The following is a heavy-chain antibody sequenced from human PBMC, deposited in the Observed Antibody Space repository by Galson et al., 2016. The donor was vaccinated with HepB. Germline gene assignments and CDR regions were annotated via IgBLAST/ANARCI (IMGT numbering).Heavy chain of an antibody. D-gene: IGHD6-19*01. V-gene: IGHV3-7*04. CDR3: ARDLAAHSYHYGMDV. J-gene: IGHJ6*02. Sequence: SLRLSCAASGFTFSNYWMNWVRQAPGKGLEWVANIKQDGTEKYYVNSVKGRFSVSRDNAKKSLFLQMKTLRAEDTAVYYCARDLAAHSYHYGMDVWGQGTTVTVSS. CDR2: IKQDGTEK. CDR1: GFTFSNYW.